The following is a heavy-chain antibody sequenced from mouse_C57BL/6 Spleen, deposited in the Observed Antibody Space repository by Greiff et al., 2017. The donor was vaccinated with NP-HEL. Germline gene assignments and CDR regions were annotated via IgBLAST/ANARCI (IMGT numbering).Heavy chain of an antibody. CDR1: GFNIKDDY. CDR2: IDPENGDT. Sequence: EVKLQESGAELVRPGASVKLSCTASGFNIKDDYMHWVKQRPEQGLEWIGWIDPENGDTEYASKFQGKATITADTSSNTAYLQLSSLTSEDTAVYYCTTQTGTQTFDYWGQGTTLTVSS. CDR3: TTQTGTQTFDY. J-gene: IGHJ2*01. V-gene: IGHV14-4*01. D-gene: IGHD4-1*01.